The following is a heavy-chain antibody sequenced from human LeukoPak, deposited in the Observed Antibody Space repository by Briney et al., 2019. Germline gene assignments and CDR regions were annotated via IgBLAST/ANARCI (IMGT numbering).Heavy chain of an antibody. CDR2: INPNSGGT. CDR1: GGTFSSYA. J-gene: IGHJ4*02. Sequence: ASVKVSCKASGGTFSSYAISWVRQAPGQGLEWMGWINPNSGGTNYAQKFQGRVTMTRDTSISTAYMELSRLRSDDTAVYYCARTYDYYDSSGYYFDYWGQGTLVTVSS. CDR3: ARTYDYYDSSGYYFDY. V-gene: IGHV1-2*02. D-gene: IGHD3-22*01.